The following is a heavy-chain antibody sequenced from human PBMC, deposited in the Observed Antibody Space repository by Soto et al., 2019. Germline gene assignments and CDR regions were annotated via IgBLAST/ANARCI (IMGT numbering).Heavy chain of an antibody. Sequence: QVQLVQSGAEVKKPGASVKVSCKASGYTFTSYGISWVRQAPGQGLEWMGWISAYNGNTNYAQKLQGRVTMTTDTSTRTAYMELRSMRSDDTAVYYCARDRTKRGYSYGYQFDYWGQGTLVTVSS. V-gene: IGHV1-18*01. CDR1: GYTFTSYG. CDR2: ISAYNGNT. D-gene: IGHD5-18*01. CDR3: ARDRTKRGYSYGYQFDY. J-gene: IGHJ4*02.